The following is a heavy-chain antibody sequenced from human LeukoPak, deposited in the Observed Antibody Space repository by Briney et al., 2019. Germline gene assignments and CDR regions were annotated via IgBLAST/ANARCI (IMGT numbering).Heavy chain of an antibody. D-gene: IGHD3-16*01. Sequence: PGGSLRLSCAASGFTFSSYGMHWVRQAPGKGLEWVAVISYDGSNRYYADSVKGRFTISRDTSKNTLYLQMNSLRAEDTAVYYCAKTRSRNMITFGGVENWFDPWGKGTTVTVSS. J-gene: IGHJ5*02. V-gene: IGHV3-30*18. CDR1: GFTFSSYG. CDR2: ISYDGSNR. CDR3: AKTRSRNMITFGGVENWFDP.